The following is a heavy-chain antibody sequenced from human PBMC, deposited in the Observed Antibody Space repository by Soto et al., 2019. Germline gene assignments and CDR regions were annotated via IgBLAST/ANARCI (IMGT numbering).Heavy chain of an antibody. CDR1: GGSISTDGYN. CDR3: ARGPAHFDTNGYAYWLDY. Sequence: LSLTCTVSGGSISTDGYNWSWIRQTPGKGLEWIGYLYYSGTSFYNPSLKSRVTISGDTFKNQFSLSLTFVTAADTAVYFCARGPAHFDTNGYAYWLDYWGQGIPDTVS. V-gene: IGHV4-30-4*01. CDR2: LYYSGTS. J-gene: IGHJ4*02. D-gene: IGHD3-22*01.